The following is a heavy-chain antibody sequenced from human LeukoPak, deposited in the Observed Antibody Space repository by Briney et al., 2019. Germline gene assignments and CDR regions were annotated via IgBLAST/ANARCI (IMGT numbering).Heavy chain of an antibody. V-gene: IGHV1-18*01. CDR3: ARYYYDSSGVVGFDP. Sequence: ASVKVSCKASGYTFTSYGIRWVRQAPGQGLEWMGWISAYNGNTNYAQKLQGRVTMTTDTSTSTAYMELRSLRSDDTAVYYCARYYYDSSGVVGFDPWGQGTLVTVSS. CDR2: ISAYNGNT. J-gene: IGHJ5*02. CDR1: GYTFTSYG. D-gene: IGHD3-22*01.